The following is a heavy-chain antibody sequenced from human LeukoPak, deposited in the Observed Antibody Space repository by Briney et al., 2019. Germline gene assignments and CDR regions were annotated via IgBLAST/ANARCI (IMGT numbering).Heavy chain of an antibody. CDR1: GFTFSSYA. Sequence: PGGSLRLSCAASGFTFSSYAMHWVRQAPGKGLEYVSGINSNGGSAYYANSVKGRFTISRDNSKNTPYLQMGSLRAEDMAVYYCARVEDCSGTSCYGDYFDYWGQGTLVTVSS. CDR2: INSNGGSA. J-gene: IGHJ4*02. CDR3: ARVEDCSGTSCYGDYFDY. V-gene: IGHV3-64*01. D-gene: IGHD2-2*01.